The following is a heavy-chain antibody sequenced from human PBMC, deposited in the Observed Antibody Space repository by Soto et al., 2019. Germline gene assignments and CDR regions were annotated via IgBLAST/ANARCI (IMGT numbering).Heavy chain of an antibody. CDR2: ISHNGIT. CDR3: ARGEIVMVD. Sequence: QVQLQESGPGLVKPSHTLSLNCTVSGGSINRERSYWSWIRQSPGRGLEWIVYISHNGITWYNQSLQSRVSICIEKSTDHVSLDVRSGTAVDAAFYYCARGEIVMVDWGQGALVTVSS. V-gene: IGHV4-31*03. CDR1: GGSINRERSY. J-gene: IGHJ4*02. D-gene: IGHD3-22*01.